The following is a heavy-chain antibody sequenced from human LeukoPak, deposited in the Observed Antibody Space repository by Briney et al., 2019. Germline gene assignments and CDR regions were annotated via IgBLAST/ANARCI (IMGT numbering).Heavy chain of an antibody. CDR1: GITVSSNY. J-gene: IGHJ4*02. Sequence: PGGSLRLSCAASGITVSSNYMSWVRQAPGKGLEWVSVIYSGGSTYYADSVKGRFTISRDNSKNTLYLQMNSLRAEDTAVYYCAKDSVSAMASERFDYWGQGTLVTVSS. D-gene: IGHD5-18*01. CDR2: IYSGGST. CDR3: AKDSVSAMASERFDY. V-gene: IGHV3-53*01.